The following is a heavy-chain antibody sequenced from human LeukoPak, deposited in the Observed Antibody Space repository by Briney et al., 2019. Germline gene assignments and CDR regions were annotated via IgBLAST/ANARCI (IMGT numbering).Heavy chain of an antibody. V-gene: IGHV3-21*01. D-gene: IGHD6-6*01. CDR3: ARSYSSSRGTFDY. J-gene: IGHJ4*02. CDR2: ITSSSSYI. CDR1: GFTFSSYR. Sequence: GGSLRLSCAASGFTFSSYRMNWVRQAPGKGLEWVLSITSSSSYIYYADSVKGRFTISRDNAKNSLYLQMNSLRAEDTAVYYCARSYSSSRGTFDYWGQGTLVTVSS.